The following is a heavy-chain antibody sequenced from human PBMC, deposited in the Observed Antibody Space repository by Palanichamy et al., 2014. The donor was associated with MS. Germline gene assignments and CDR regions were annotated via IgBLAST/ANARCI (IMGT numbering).Heavy chain of an antibody. J-gene: IGHJ3*02. V-gene: IGHV4-39*01. CDR1: GGSISSSSYY. CDR2: IYYTGST. CDR3: ATFYCSGGSCCGWCASDI. Sequence: QLQLQESGPGLVKPSETLSLTCSVSGGSISSSSYYWGWIRQPPGKGLEWIGTIYYTGSTYYNPSLKSRVTISVDTSKNQFSLRLSSVTAADTSVYYCATFYCSGGSCCGWCASDIWGQGTMVTASS. D-gene: IGHD2-15*01.